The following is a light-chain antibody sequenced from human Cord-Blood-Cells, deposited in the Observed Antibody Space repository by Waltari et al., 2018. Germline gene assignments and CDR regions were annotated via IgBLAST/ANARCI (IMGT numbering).Light chain of an antibody. CDR1: SLGRFY. CDR2: GKN. V-gene: IGLV3-19*01. Sequence: SELPQDPPVSVPLERTVRTTCKGASLGRFYATGYQQKPGQAPVLVITGKNNRPSGIPDRFSGSSSGNTASLTITGAQAEDEADYYCNSRDSSGNSVVFGGGTKLTVL. CDR3: NSRDSSGNSVV. J-gene: IGLJ2*01.